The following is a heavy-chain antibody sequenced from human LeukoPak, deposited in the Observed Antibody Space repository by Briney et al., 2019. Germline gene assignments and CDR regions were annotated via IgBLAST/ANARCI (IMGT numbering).Heavy chain of an antibody. J-gene: IGHJ6*03. CDR1: GGSISSYY. D-gene: IGHD3-16*01. CDR3: ARTVGEEVYYYYYMDV. CDR2: IYYSGST. V-gene: IGHV4-59*01. Sequence: SETLSLTCTVSGGSISSYYWSWIRQPPGKGLEWIGYIYYSGSTNYNPSLKSRVTISVDTSKNQFSLKLSSVTAADTAVYYCARTVGEEVYYYYYMDVWGKGTTVTVSS.